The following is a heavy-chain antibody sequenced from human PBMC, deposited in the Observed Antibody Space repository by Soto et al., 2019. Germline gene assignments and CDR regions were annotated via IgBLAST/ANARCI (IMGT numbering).Heavy chain of an antibody. D-gene: IGHD3-22*01. Sequence: QVQLQESGPGLVKPSETLSLTCTVSGGSISSYYWSWIRQPAGKGLEWIGRIYTSGSTNYNPSLKSRVTMSVDTSKNQFSLKLSSVTAADTAVYYCARDSPGPRYYYDSSGPGNYGMDVWGQGTTVTVSS. CDR3: ARDSPGPRYYYDSSGPGNYGMDV. CDR2: IYTSGST. J-gene: IGHJ6*02. CDR1: GGSISSYY. V-gene: IGHV4-4*07.